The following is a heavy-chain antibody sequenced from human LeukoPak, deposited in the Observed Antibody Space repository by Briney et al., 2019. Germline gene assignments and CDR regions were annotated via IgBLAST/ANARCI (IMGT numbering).Heavy chain of an antibody. CDR2: IYYSGNT. CDR1: GDSISTSNSY. J-gene: IGHJ6*03. D-gene: IGHD3-3*01. CDR3: VGVVSYYYYYYMDV. V-gene: IGHV4-39*07. Sequence: SETLSLTCTVSGDSISTSNSYWGWIRQPPGKGLEWIGSIYYSGNTYYNASLKSRVTISVDTSKNQFSLKLSSVTAADTAVYYCVGVVSYYYYYYMDVWGKGTTVTVSS.